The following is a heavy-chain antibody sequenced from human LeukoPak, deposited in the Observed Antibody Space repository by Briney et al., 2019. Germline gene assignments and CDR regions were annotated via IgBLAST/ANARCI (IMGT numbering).Heavy chain of an antibody. CDR3: ARHIDGTTRDH. D-gene: IGHD1-7*01. CDR2: ITYSGYT. CDR1: SGSITNYY. Sequence: SETLSLTCTESSGSITNYYWSWVRQPPGKGLEWTGYITYSGYTASHPSLTSRVTMSIDTSEKQLSLKLSSVTAADTAVYYCARHIDGTTRDHWGQGTLVTVSS. J-gene: IGHJ4*02. V-gene: IGHV4-59*08.